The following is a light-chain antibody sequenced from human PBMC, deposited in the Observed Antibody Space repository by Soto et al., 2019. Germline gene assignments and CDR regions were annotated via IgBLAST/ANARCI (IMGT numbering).Light chain of an antibody. J-gene: IGLJ3*02. CDR3: AVWDDSLRGWV. Sequence: QSVLTQPPSASGTPGQRVTISCSGRFSNIGSNYVYWYQQLPGTAPKLLIFTNDQRTSGVPGRFSGSKSGTSASLAISGLRSEDEADYYFAVWDDSLRGWVFGGGTKLTVL. V-gene: IGLV1-47*02. CDR1: FSNIGSNY. CDR2: TND.